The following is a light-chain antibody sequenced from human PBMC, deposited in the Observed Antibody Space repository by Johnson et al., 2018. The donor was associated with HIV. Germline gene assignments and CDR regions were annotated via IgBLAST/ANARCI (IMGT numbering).Light chain of an antibody. Sequence: QSVLTQPPSVSAAPGQKVTISCSGSSSNIGNNYVSWYQQLPGTSPKLLIYENKARPSGIPDRFSGSKSATSATLAITGLQTGDEADYYCGTWDTSLSPGGVFGSGTKVTVL. V-gene: IGLV1-51*01. J-gene: IGLJ1*01. CDR1: SSNIGNNY. CDR2: ENK. CDR3: GTWDTSLSPGGV.